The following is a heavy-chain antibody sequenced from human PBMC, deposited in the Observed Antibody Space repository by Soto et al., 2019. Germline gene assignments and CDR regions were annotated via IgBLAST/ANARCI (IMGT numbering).Heavy chain of an antibody. V-gene: IGHV3-30-3*01. J-gene: IGHJ4*02. CDR2: ISYDGSNR. CDR3: ARDRSSAWYNDFDY. Sequence: PGGSLRLSCAASGFTFSSYAMDWVRQAPGKGLEWVAVISYDGSNRYYADSVKGRFTISRDNSKNTLYLQMNSLRVEDTAVFYCARDRSSAWYNDFDYWGQGTLVTVSS. CDR1: GFTFSSYA. D-gene: IGHD6-19*01.